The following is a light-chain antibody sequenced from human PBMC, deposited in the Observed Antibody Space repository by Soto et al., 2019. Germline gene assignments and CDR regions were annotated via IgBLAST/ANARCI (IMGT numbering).Light chain of an antibody. CDR2: DAS. CDR1: QSVSSY. Sequence: EIVLTQSPATLSLSPGERATLSCRASQSVSSYLAWYQQKPGQAPRLLIYDASNRATGIPARFSGSGSGTDFTLTISSIEPEDFAIYYCQQRSNWPPGITFGPGTKVDIK. V-gene: IGKV3-11*01. J-gene: IGKJ3*01. CDR3: QQRSNWPPGIT.